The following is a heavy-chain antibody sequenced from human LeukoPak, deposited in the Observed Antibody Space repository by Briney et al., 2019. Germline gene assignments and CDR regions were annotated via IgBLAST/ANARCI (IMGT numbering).Heavy chain of an antibody. CDR3: ARSSSGWFYYFDY. CDR1: GYGFTSYW. J-gene: IGHJ4*02. V-gene: IGHV5-51*01. Sequence: GESLKISCKGSGYGFTSYWTGWVRQLPGKGLEWMGIIYPGDSDTRYSPSFQGQVTISADKSISTAYLQWSSLKASDTAMYYCARSSSGWFYYFDYWGQGTLVTVSS. CDR2: IYPGDSDT. D-gene: IGHD6-19*01.